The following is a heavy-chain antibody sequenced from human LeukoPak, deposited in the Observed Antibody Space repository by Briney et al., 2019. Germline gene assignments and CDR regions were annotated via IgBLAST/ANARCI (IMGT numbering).Heavy chain of an antibody. CDR1: GYTFTSYG. Sequence: ASVTVSCKASGYTFTSYGISWVRQAPGQGLEWMGWISAYNGNTNYAQKLQGRVTMTTYTSTSTAYMELRSLRSDDTAVYYCARGVSYSYGPDYYFDYWGQGTLVTVSS. CDR2: ISAYNGNT. CDR3: ARGVSYSYGPDYYFDY. D-gene: IGHD5-18*01. V-gene: IGHV1-18*01. J-gene: IGHJ4*02.